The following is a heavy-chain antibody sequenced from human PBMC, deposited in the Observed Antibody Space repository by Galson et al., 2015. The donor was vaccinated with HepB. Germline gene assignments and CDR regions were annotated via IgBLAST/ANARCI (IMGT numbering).Heavy chain of an antibody. CDR2: TSGSGGST. CDR3: ANTRGSLGGGWFDP. V-gene: IGHV3-23*01. D-gene: IGHD3-16*01. J-gene: IGHJ5*02. CDR1: GFIFSSYA. Sequence: SLRLSCAASGFIFSSYAMSWVRQAPGKGLEWVSVTSGSGGSTYFADSVKGRFTISRDNSKNTLYLQMNSLRAEDTAVYYCANTRGSLGGGWFDPWGQGTLVTVSS.